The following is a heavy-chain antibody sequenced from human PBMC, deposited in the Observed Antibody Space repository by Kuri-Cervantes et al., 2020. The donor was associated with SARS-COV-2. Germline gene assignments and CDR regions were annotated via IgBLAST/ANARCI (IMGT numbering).Heavy chain of an antibody. D-gene: IGHD3-16*01. CDR3: ARMGENWFDP. Sequence: SVKVSCKASGYTFTSYGISWVRQAPGQGLGWMGRIIPILGIANYAQKFQGRVTITADKSTSTAYMELSSLRSEDTAVYYCARMGENWFDPWGQGTLVTVSS. V-gene: IGHV1-69*04. CDR1: GYTFTSYG. J-gene: IGHJ5*02. CDR2: IIPILGIA.